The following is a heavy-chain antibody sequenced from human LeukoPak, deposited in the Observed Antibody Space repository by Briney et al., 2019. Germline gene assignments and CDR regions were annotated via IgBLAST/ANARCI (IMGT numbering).Heavy chain of an antibody. CDR2: ISYDGSNK. CDR1: GFTFSSYG. J-gene: IGHJ4*02. Sequence: GGSLRLSCAASGFTFSSYGMHWVRQAPGKGLEWVAVISYDGSNKYYADSVKGRFTISRDNSKNTLYLQMNSLRAEDTAVYYCASEYEPHWAKGVDYWGQGTLVTVSS. V-gene: IGHV3-30*03. D-gene: IGHD7-27*01. CDR3: ASEYEPHWAKGVDY.